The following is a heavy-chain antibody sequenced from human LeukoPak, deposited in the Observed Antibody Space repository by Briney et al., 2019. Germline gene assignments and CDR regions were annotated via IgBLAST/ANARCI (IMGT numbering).Heavy chain of an antibody. CDR2: IYHSGST. V-gene: IGHV4-30-2*01. D-gene: IGHD3-16*01. Sequence: NPSQTLSLTCTVSGGSISSGGYYWSWIRQPPGKGLEWIGYIYHSGSTYYNPSLKSRVTISVDRSKNQFSLKLSSVTAADTAVYYCARVGLARGLFDYWGQGTLVTVSS. CDR3: ARVGLARGLFDY. J-gene: IGHJ4*02. CDR1: GGSISSGGYY.